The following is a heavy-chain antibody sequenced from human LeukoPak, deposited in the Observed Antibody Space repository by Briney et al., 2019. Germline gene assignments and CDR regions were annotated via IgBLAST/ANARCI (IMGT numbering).Heavy chain of an antibody. J-gene: IGHJ4*02. CDR3: ARGDFSSGFSFDY. CDR1: GFSFSRYS. D-gene: IGHD3-10*01. Sequence: TGGSLRLSCAASGFSFSRYSMNWVRQAPGKGLEWVSSISSSSSYRCYADSVKGRFTISRDNAKNSLYVQMNSLRVEDTAVYYCARGDFSSGFSFDYWGQGTLVTVSS. CDR2: ISSSSSYR. V-gene: IGHV3-21*01.